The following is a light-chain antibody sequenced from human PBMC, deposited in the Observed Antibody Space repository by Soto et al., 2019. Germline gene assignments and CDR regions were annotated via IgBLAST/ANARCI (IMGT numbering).Light chain of an antibody. Sequence: DIQLTQSPSTLSASVGDRVTITCRASQSISSWLAWYQQNPAKAPKLLIYKASSLESGVPSRFCGSGSGTEFTLTISSLQPDDFATYYCQQFWTFGQGNKVDIK. V-gene: IGKV1-5*03. J-gene: IGKJ1*01. CDR1: QSISSW. CDR3: QQFWT. CDR2: KAS.